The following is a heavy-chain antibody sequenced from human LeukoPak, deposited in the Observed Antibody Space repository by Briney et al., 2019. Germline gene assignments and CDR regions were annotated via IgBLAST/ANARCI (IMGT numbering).Heavy chain of an antibody. CDR1: GFTFSSYA. Sequence: PGGSLRLSCAASGFTFSSYAMSWVRQAPGNGLEWVSAISGSVGSTYYADSVKGRFTISRDNSKNTLYLQRNSLRAENRAVYYFANWYSRSWYTNPDGPLDYGGQGTLVTVSS. CDR3: ANWYSRSWYTNPDGPLDY. J-gene: IGHJ4*02. V-gene: IGHV3-23*01. CDR2: ISGSVGST. D-gene: IGHD6-13*01.